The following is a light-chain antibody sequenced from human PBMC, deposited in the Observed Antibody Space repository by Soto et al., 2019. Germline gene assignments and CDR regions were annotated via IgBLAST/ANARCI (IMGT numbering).Light chain of an antibody. J-gene: IGKJ4*01. V-gene: IGKV1-39*01. CDR1: QTISNY. Sequence: DIQMTQSPSSLSASVGDRVTITCRASQTISNYLNWYQQKPGKAPKLLIYTSFRLQSRVHSRFRAARSGTEFTLTINSLQLKDFAPYYCQQSYIAPLTFGGGTKVDIK. CDR2: TSF. CDR3: QQSYIAPLT.